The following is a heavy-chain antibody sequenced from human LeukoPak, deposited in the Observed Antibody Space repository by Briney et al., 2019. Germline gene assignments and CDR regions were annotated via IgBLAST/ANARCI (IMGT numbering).Heavy chain of an antibody. CDR3: ASDARTIFGVVIT. D-gene: IGHD3-3*01. CDR2: ISSSSSYI. J-gene: IGHJ5*02. Sequence: PGGSLRLSCAASGFTFSSYSMNWVRQAPGKGLEWVSSISSSSSYIYYADSVKGRFTISRDNAKNSLYLQMNSLRAEDTAVYYCASDARTIFGVVITWGQGTLVIVSS. V-gene: IGHV3-21*01. CDR1: GFTFSSYS.